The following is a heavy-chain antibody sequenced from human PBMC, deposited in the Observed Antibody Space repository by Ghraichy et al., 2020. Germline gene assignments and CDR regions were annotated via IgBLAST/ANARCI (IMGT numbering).Heavy chain of an antibody. V-gene: IGHV3-30*02. CDR2: IQTDGSKK. CDR1: GITFSTIA. CDR3: ARGLSYYFDN. J-gene: IGHJ4*02. Sequence: GGSLRLSCEVSGITFSTIAMDWVRQAPGKGLEWVAFIQTDGSKKNYADSVKGRFTISRDDSNNIMFLQMNSLRVEDTAVYYCARGLSYYFDNWGRGSLVTVSA.